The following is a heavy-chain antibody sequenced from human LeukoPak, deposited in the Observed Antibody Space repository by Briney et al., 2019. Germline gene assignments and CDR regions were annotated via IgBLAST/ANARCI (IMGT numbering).Heavy chain of an antibody. CDR1: GYTFTSYD. V-gene: IGHV1-8*01. CDR2: MNPKSAHT. Sequence: GASVKVSCKASGYTFTSYDIHWVRQAAGHGLEWMGWMNPKSAHTGLAQRFQGRVTLTRNTSISTAYMELSSLTSEDTAMYYCTREMSRGDGYNSANALDIWGQGTMVTVSS. CDR3: TREMSRGDGYNSANALDI. J-gene: IGHJ3*02. D-gene: IGHD5-24*01.